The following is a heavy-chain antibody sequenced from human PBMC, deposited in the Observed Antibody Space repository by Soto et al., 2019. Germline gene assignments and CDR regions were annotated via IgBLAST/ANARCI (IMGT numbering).Heavy chain of an antibody. CDR3: ARPARWAGSSWPFDY. V-gene: IGHV1-69*06. CDR1: GGTFSSYA. D-gene: IGHD6-13*01. J-gene: IGHJ4*02. Sequence: SVKVSFKASGGTFSSYAISWLRQAPGQGLEWMGGIIPIFGTANYAQKFQGRVTITADKSTSTAYMELSSLRSEDTAVYYCARPARWAGSSWPFDYWGQGTLVTVSS. CDR2: IIPIFGTA.